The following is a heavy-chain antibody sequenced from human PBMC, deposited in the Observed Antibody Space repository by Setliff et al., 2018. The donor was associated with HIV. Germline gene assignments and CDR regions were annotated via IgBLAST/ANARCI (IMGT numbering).Heavy chain of an antibody. J-gene: IGHJ6*03. V-gene: IGHV4-39*07. Sequence: SETLSLTCTVSGGFISSGSYYWGWIRQPPGKGLEWIGSIYYSYSSGSTYYNPSLKSRVTISVDTSKNQFSLKLRSVTAADTAVYYCASGGLEPIYYYYYMDVWGKGTTVTVSS. CDR3: ASGGLEPIYYYYYMDV. CDR2: IYYSYSSGST. D-gene: IGHD1-1*01. CDR1: GGFISSGSYY.